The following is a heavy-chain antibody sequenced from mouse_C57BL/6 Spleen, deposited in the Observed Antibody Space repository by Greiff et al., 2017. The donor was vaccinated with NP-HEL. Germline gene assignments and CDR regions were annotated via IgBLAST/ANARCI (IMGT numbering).Heavy chain of an antibody. CDR1: GYTFTSYW. CDR3: ASAMDY. Sequence: QVQLQQPGAELVMPGASVKLSCKASGYTFTSYWMHWVKQRPGQGLEWIGEIDPSDSYTNYNQKFKGKSTLTVDKSSSTAYMQLSSLTSEDSAVYYCASAMDYWGKGTSVTVAS. V-gene: IGHV1-69*01. J-gene: IGHJ4*01. CDR2: IDPSDSYT.